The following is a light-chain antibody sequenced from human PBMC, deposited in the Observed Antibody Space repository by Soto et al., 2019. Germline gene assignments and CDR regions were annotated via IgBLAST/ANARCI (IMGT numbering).Light chain of an antibody. Sequence: QSVLTQPRSVSGSPGQSVTISCTGTSSDVGDYNYVSWYQQHPGKAPKLMIYDVSKRPSGVPDRFSGSKSANTASLTISGLQTEDEADYYCCSYAGTYSFVFGTGTKVNVL. V-gene: IGLV2-11*01. CDR1: SSDVGDYNY. CDR3: CSYAGTYSFV. CDR2: DVS. J-gene: IGLJ1*01.